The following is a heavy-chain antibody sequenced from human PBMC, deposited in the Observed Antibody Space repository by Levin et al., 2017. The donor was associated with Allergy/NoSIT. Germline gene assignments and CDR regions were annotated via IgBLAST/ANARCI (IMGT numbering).Heavy chain of an antibody. CDR3: ARDAGTVVPAAMAGALYFDY. CDR2: ISYDGSNK. Sequence: GGSLRLSCAASGFTFSSYAMHWVRQAPGKGLEWVAVISYDGSNKYYADSVKGRFTISRDNSKNTLYLQMNSLRAEDTAVYYCARDAGTVVPAAMAGALYFDYWGQGTLVTVSS. D-gene: IGHD2-2*01. CDR1: GFTFSSYA. J-gene: IGHJ4*02. V-gene: IGHV3-30-3*01.